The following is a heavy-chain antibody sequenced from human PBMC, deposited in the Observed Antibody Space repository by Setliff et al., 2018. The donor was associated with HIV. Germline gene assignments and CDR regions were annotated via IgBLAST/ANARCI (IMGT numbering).Heavy chain of an antibody. V-gene: IGHV1-18*01. CDR1: GYTFTSYD. CDR3: AREIGDSYDSSGYYPPTDYYYGMDV. CDR2: ISAYNGNT. J-gene: IGHJ6*02. D-gene: IGHD3-22*01. Sequence: GASVKVSCKASGYTFTSYDISWVRQAPGQGLEWMGWISAYNGNTNYAQKLQGRVTMTTDTSTSTAYMELRSLRSEDTAVYYCAREIGDSYDSSGYYPPTDYYYGMDVWGQGTTVTVSS.